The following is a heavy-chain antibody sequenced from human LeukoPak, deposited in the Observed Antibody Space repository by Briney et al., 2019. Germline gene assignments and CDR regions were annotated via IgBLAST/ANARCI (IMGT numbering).Heavy chain of an antibody. D-gene: IGHD2-21*02. CDR3: ARIYCGGDCRGYYYHYYMDV. V-gene: IGHV4-4*07. CDR1: SGSFRTYY. CDR2: IYTSGST. J-gene: IGHJ6*03. Sequence: SETLSLTCTVSSGSFRTYYWSWIRQPAGKGLEWIGRIYTSGSTKYNPSLKSRVTISVDTSKNQFSLKLSSVTAADTAVYYCARIYCGGDCRGYYYHYYMDVWGKGTTVTISS.